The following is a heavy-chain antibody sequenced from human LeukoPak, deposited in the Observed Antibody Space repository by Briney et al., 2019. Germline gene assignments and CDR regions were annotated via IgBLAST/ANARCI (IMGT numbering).Heavy chain of an antibody. Sequence: GRSLRLSCAAPGFTFSSYGMHWVRQAPGKGLEWVAVILNDGSQEKYADSVKGRFTISRDNSKNTLFLQMNSLRAEDTAVYYCARDDALGDNALDIWGQGTMVTVSS. J-gene: IGHJ3*02. D-gene: IGHD3-16*01. V-gene: IGHV3-33*01. CDR3: ARDDALGDNALDI. CDR1: GFTFSSYG. CDR2: ILNDGSQE.